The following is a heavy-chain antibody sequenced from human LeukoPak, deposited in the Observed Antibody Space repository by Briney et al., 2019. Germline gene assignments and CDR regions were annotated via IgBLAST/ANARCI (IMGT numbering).Heavy chain of an antibody. D-gene: IGHD2-15*01. CDR2: IYHSWTD. CDR3: ARTRRDGSGVFDY. Sequence: PSGTLSLTCTVSGYSISSGCYWGCIRQPPGKGLEWIGSIYHSWTDYYNQSLKGRGTISVDTSKSQFSLKLSSVTAADTAVYYCARTRRDGSGVFDYWGQGTLVTVSS. CDR1: GYSISSGCY. V-gene: IGHV4-38-2*02. J-gene: IGHJ4*02.